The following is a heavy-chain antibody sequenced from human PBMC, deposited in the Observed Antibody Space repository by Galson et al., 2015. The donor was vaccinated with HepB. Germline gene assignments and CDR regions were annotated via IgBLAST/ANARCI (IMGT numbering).Heavy chain of an antibody. CDR1: GFTFTRYA. D-gene: IGHD1-1*01. J-gene: IGHJ4*02. CDR3: AKGTTSIDY. V-gene: IGHV3-23*01. CDR2: VTSNGGRT. Sequence: SLRLSCAASGFTFTRYAMSWVRQAPGKGLEWVSSVTSNGGRTFYADSVKGRFTISRDNSKNTVDLQMNRLRAEDTAVYYCAKGTTSIDYWGQGTLVSASS.